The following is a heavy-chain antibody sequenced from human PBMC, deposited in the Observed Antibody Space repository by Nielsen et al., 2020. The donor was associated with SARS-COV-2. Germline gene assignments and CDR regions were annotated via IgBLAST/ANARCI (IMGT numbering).Heavy chain of an antibody. CDR1: GGSTSSGDYS. Sequence: SETLSLTCAVSGGSTSSGDYSWSWIRQPPGKGLEWIGYIHYSGNTYYNPSLKSRVTISVDTSMNQFSLKLSSVTAADTALYYCARGPYSSTWYVDYWGQGTLVTVSS. CDR2: IHYSGNT. J-gene: IGHJ4*02. V-gene: IGHV4-30-4*07. D-gene: IGHD6-13*01. CDR3: ARGPYSSTWYVDY.